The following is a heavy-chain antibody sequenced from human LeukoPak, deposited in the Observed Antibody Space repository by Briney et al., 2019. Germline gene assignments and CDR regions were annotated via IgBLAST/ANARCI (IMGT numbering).Heavy chain of an antibody. Sequence: ASVKVSCKASGDTFTGYYMHWVRQAPGQGLEWMGWINPNSGGTNYAQKFQGRVTMTRDTSISTTYMELSRLRSDDTAVYYCASYGSGSYTRGAFDYWGQGTLVTVSS. CDR2: INPNSGGT. J-gene: IGHJ4*02. V-gene: IGHV1-2*02. CDR3: ASYGSGSYTRGAFDY. CDR1: GDTFTGYY. D-gene: IGHD3-10*01.